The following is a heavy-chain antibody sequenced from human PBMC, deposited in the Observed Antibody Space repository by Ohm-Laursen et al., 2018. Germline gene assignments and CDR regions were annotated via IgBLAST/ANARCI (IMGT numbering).Heavy chain of an antibody. CDR1: GFTFSGSA. D-gene: IGHD6-19*01. V-gene: IGHV3-30*04. J-gene: IGHJ4*02. CDR2: ISYDGSNK. CDR3: AKDGQWLVYFDY. Sequence: SLRLSCAASGFTFSGSAMHWVRQAPGKGLEWVAVISYDGSNKYYADSVKGRFTISRDNSKNTLYLQMNSLRAEDTAVYYCAKDGQWLVYFDYWGQGTLVTVSS.